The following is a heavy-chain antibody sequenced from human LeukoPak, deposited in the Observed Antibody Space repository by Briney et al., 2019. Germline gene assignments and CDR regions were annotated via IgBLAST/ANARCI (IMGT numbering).Heavy chain of an antibody. J-gene: IGHJ4*02. CDR1: GYTFTSYG. CDR3: ARDVMITFGGVIVIRYFDY. Sequence: ASVKVSCKASGYTFTSYGISWVRQAPGQGLEWMGWISAYNGNTNYAQKLQGRVTMTTDTSTSTAYMELRSLRSDDTAVYYCARDVMITFGGVIVIRYFDYRGQGTLVTVSS. V-gene: IGHV1-18*01. D-gene: IGHD3-16*02. CDR2: ISAYNGNT.